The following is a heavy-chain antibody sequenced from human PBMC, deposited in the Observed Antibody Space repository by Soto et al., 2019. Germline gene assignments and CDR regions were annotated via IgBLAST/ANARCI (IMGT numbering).Heavy chain of an antibody. CDR2: ISGSGGST. Sequence: GGSLRLSCAASGFTFSSYAMSWVRQAPGKGLEWVSAISGSGGSTYYADSVKGRFTISRDNSKNTLYLQMNSLRAEETAVYYCAKDPKFIAVAGTNWFDPWGQGTLVTVSS. CDR1: GFTFSSYA. J-gene: IGHJ5*02. CDR3: AKDPKFIAVAGTNWFDP. D-gene: IGHD6-19*01. V-gene: IGHV3-23*01.